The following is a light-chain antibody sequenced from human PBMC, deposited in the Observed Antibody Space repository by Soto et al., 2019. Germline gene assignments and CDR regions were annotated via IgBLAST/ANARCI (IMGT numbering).Light chain of an antibody. CDR3: QQCYASART. V-gene: IGKV1-39*01. Sequence: DSQRTQSPSSLSTSGKDRVTIAGRANQGISTFLNWYQQKPGQAPRLLIYAASSLHSGVPDRFSGSGAETDFTLTITTLEPEDFAMYYCQQCYASARTFGRGTKVDIK. CDR1: QGISTF. J-gene: IGKJ4*02. CDR2: AAS.